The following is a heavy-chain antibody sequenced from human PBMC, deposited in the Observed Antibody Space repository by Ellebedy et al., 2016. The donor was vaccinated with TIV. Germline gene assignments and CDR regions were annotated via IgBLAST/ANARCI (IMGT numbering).Heavy chain of an antibody. V-gene: IGHV3-7*01. CDR2: IRQEGDEI. J-gene: IGHJ5*02. CDR1: GFNFRSYW. D-gene: IGHD4-17*01. CDR3: ARRASYGDYAVQVNPWFDP. Sequence: GGSLRLSCAASGFNFRSYWMTWVRQAPGKGLEWVAKIRQEGDEIYYVESVKGRFTISRDNAKNSLLLQMNSLRVEDTAVYYCARRASYGDYAVQVNPWFDPWGQGTLVTVSS.